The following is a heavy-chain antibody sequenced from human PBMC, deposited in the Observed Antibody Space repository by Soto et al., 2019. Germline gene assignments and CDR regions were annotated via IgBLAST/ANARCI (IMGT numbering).Heavy chain of an antibody. CDR1: AYTFTDYA. V-gene: IGHV1-3*04. D-gene: IGHD2-21*01. CDR3: AKGSEMWTWDY. J-gene: IGHJ4*02. Sequence: ASVKVSCKSSAYTFTDYAMHWVRQAPGQRLEWMGWISTSNSNTKYSQEFQGRVTITRDTSATTAYTELSSLRSEDTAVYYCAKGSEMWTWDYWGKGTLVTSPQ. CDR2: ISTSNSNT.